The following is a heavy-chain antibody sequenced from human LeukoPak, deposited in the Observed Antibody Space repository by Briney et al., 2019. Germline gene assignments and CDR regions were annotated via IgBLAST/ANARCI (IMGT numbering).Heavy chain of an antibody. CDR3: SKDISSGGANWFDP. CDR2: IYGSGRT. D-gene: IGHD2-15*01. CDR1: GDSISSFY. Sequence: WEALSLTCIVSGDSISSFYWSWIRQPAGKGLEWIGRIYGSGRTTYNPSLKSRVTMSIDTSRNQLSLKLSSVTAADTAVYYCSKDISSGGANWFDPWGQGTLVTVSS. V-gene: IGHV4-4*07. J-gene: IGHJ5*02.